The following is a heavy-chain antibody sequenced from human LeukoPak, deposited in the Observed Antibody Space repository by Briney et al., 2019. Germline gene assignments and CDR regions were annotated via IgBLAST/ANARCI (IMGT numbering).Heavy chain of an antibody. CDR2: ISYDGSNK. V-gene: IGHV3-30*18. J-gene: IGHJ5*02. D-gene: IGHD3-9*01. CDR1: GFTFSSYG. CDR3: AKGKAYDNLDWFDP. Sequence: PGGSLRLSCAASGFTFSSYGMHWVRQAPGKGLEWVAVISYDGSNKYYADSVKGRFTISRDNSKNTLYLQMNSLRADDTAVYYCAKGKAYDNLDWFDPWGQGTLVTVSS.